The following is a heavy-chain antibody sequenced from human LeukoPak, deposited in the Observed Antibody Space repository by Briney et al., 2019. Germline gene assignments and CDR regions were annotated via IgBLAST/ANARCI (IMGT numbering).Heavy chain of an antibody. Sequence: SVKVSCKASGGTFSSYAISWVRQAPGQGLEWMGGIIPIFGTANYAQKFQGRVTITTDESTSTAYMELSSLRSDDTAVYYCARAWYYYGSGSLPPYGMDVWGQGTTVTVSS. D-gene: IGHD3-10*01. J-gene: IGHJ6*02. V-gene: IGHV1-69*05. CDR3: ARAWYYYGSGSLPPYGMDV. CDR1: GGTFSSYA. CDR2: IIPIFGTA.